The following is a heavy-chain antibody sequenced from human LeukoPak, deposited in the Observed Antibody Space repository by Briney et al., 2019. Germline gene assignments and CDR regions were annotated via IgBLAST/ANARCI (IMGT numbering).Heavy chain of an antibody. D-gene: IGHD5-18*01. CDR1: GFTFSSFG. CDR2: ISSTGGTA. Sequence: GGSLRLSCAASGFTFSSFGMSWVRQAPGKGLEWVSAISSTGGTAYYADSVKGRFTISRDNSKNTLYLQMNSLRAEDTAVYYCARFIPVGYSYGYSDYWGQGTLVTVSS. J-gene: IGHJ4*02. V-gene: IGHV3-23*01. CDR3: ARFIPVGYSYGYSDY.